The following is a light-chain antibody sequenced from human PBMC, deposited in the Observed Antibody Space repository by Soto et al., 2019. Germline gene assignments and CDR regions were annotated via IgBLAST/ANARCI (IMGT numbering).Light chain of an antibody. J-gene: IGKJ5*01. CDR1: ESVSRN. CDR2: DAS. V-gene: IGKV3-15*01. Sequence: VITQSPATLSVSPGERPTLSCKASESVSRNLAWYQQKPGQAPRLIIYDASTRATGIPDRFSGGGSGTEFTLTISSLQSEDFGVYYCQQYNSWPPITFGQGTRVEI. CDR3: QQYNSWPPIT.